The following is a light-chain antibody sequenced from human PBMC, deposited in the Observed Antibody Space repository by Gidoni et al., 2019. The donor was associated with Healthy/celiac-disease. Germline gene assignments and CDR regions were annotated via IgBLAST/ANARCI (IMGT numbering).Light chain of an antibody. CDR1: QSVSSN. CDR2: GAS. CDR3: QQYNNWPPYT. J-gene: IGKJ2*01. V-gene: IGKV3-15*01. Sequence: EIVMTQSPATLSVSPGERATLTCRASQSVSSNSSWYQQKPGQAPRLLIYGASTRATGIPARFSGSGSGTELTLTISSLQSEDFAVYYCQQYNNWPPYTFGQGTKLEIK.